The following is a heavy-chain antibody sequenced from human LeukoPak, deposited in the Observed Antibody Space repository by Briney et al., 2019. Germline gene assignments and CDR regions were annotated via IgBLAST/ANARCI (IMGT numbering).Heavy chain of an antibody. CDR3: ARWKMELQRNAFDF. Sequence: GGSLRLPCAASGFTFRTYWMSWIRQAPGKEPEWVADINQDGSEEYYLQSVRGRFTVSRGNAQNAVFLQMTNLRADDTAVYYCARWKMELQRNAFDFWGQGTVVTVSS. J-gene: IGHJ3*01. V-gene: IGHV3-7*01. D-gene: IGHD1-26*01. CDR1: GFTFRTYW. CDR2: INQDGSEE.